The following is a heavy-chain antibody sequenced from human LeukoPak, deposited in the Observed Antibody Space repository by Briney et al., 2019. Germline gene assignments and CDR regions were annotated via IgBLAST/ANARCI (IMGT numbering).Heavy chain of an antibody. V-gene: IGHV3-23*01. D-gene: IGHD3-10*01. Sequence: PGGSLRLSCAASGFTFSSYAMSWVRQAPGKGLEWVSAISGSGGSKYYADSVRGRFTISRDNSKNTLYLQMKSLRAEDTAVYYCARDTIWFGELLLFDYWGQGTLVTVSS. CDR2: ISGSGGSK. CDR1: GFTFSSYA. CDR3: ARDTIWFGELLLFDY. J-gene: IGHJ4*02.